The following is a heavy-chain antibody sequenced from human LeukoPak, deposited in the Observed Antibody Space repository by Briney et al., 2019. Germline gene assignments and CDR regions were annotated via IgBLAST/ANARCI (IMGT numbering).Heavy chain of an antibody. CDR1: GFRFSNYG. D-gene: IGHD3-3*01. CDR3: AREATGTGVDDY. Sequence: PGGSLRLSCAASGFRFSNYGMQWVRQAPGKGLEWVAIIWFDGSNSYHADSVEGRFTTSRDNSKNTLYLQMNSLRAEDTAVYYCAREATGTGVDDYWGQGTLVTVSS. V-gene: IGHV3-33*01. CDR2: IWFDGSNS. J-gene: IGHJ4*02.